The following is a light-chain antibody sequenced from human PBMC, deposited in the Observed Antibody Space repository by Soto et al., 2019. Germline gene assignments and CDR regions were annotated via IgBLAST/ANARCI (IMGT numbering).Light chain of an antibody. J-gene: IGLJ2*01. V-gene: IGLV2-11*01. CDR2: DVS. Sequence: QSALTQPRSVSGSPGQSVTISCTGTSSDVGGYNYVSWYQQHPGKAPKLMIYDVSKWPSGVPDRFSGSKSDNTASLTISGLQAEDEAEYYCCSYAGTYTVVFGGGTKLTVL. CDR3: CSYAGTYTVV. CDR1: SSDVGGYNY.